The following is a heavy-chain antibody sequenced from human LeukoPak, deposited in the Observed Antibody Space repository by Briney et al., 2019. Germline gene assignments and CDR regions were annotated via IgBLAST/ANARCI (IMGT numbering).Heavy chain of an antibody. CDR2: IYYSGST. Sequence: SETLSLTCTVSGGSISGSSYYWGWIRQPPGKGLEWIGSIYYSGSTYYNPSLKSRVTISVDTSKNQFSLKLSSVTAADTAVYYCAGARITFGGVIVKPFDYWGQGTLVTVSS. V-gene: IGHV4-39*07. CDR1: GGSISGSSYY. J-gene: IGHJ4*02. D-gene: IGHD3-16*02. CDR3: AGARITFGGVIVKPFDY.